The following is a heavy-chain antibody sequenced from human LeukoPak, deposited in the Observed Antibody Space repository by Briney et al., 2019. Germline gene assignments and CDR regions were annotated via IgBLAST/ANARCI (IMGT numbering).Heavy chain of an antibody. D-gene: IGHD4-11*01. CDR2: IGSDNKP. CDR1: GFTFSAYA. V-gene: IGHV3-23*05. J-gene: IGHJ3*02. Sequence: GGSLRLSCEASGFTFSAYAMTWVRQAPGKGPEWVSSIGSDNKPHYSDSVKGRFTFFGDNSRNTLYLQMSSLRAEDTAVYYCAKARNSDYRLGFDIWGQGTMVTVSS. CDR3: AKARNSDYRLGFDI.